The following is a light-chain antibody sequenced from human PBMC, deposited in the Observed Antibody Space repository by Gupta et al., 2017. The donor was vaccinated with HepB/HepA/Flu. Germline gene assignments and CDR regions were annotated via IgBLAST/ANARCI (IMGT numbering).Light chain of an antibody. V-gene: IGLV6-57*03. Sequence: NFMLTQPHSVSESPGATLTISCTRSSGSSVRNDVQWYQQRPGSAPTTVMYEDNQRPAGGPDRCSGAIDSASNAAALTIAGRKNEDEDDYYCQSEDSSTVVFGGGTKLTVL. J-gene: IGLJ2*01. CDR2: EDN. CDR3: QSEDSSTVV. CDR1: SGSSVRND.